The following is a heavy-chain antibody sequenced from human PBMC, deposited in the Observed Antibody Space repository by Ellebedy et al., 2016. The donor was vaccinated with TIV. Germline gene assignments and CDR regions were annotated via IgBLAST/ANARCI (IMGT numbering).Heavy chain of an antibody. CDR1: GYSFTGYY. D-gene: IGHD3-10*01. V-gene: IGHV1-2*02. J-gene: IGHJ4*02. CDR3: AREESTNYGSGYDF. CDR2: ISPNNGGI. Sequence: AASVKVSCKASGYSFTGYYMHWARQAPGQGLEWMGWISPNNGGISYAQKFQGRVTMTRDTSISTAYMELSRLRSDDTAVYYCAREESTNYGSGYDFWGQGTLVTVSS.